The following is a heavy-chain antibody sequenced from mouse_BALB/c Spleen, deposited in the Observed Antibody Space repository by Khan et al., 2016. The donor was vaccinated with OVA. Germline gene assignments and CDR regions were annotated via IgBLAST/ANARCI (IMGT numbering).Heavy chain of an antibody. Sequence: DLVKPGASVKLSCKASGYTFTSYWINWIKQRPGQGLEWIGRIAPRSGSSSYNEMFKGKATLTLDTSSSTAYIQLSSLSSEDSAVYCCARENYYGRTCYAMDYGRQGTSVTVSS. CDR3: ARENYYGRTCYAMDY. V-gene: IGHV1S41*01. J-gene: IGHJ4*01. CDR2: IAPRSGSS. CDR1: GYTFTSYW. D-gene: IGHD1-1*01.